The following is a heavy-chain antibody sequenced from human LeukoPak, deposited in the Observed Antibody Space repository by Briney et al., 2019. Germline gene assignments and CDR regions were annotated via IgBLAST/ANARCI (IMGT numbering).Heavy chain of an antibody. CDR2: IIPIFGTA. D-gene: IGHD3-16*01. J-gene: IGHJ3*02. V-gene: IGHV1-69*06. CDR3: ASSLRTLAFDI. Sequence: SGKLSCTAAGGTFSPYVISTVRQSPGQGREWMGGIIPIFGTANYAQKFQGRVTITADKSTSTAYMELSSLRSEDTDVYYCASSLRTLAFDIWGQGTMVTVSS. CDR1: GGTFSPYV.